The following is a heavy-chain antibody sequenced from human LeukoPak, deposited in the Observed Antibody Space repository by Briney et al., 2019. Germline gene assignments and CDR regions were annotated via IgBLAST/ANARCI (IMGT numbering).Heavy chain of an antibody. J-gene: IGHJ4*02. CDR2: IYYTGST. CDR1: GGSMSPYH. D-gene: IGHD6-25*01. CDR3: TRAGSGLSRGYYCKH. Sequence: SETLSLPCTVSGGSMSPYHWTWIRQPPGKGLEWIGFIYYTGSTNYNPSLKSRVTISADTAKNQFSLRLTSVTAADTAVYYCTRAGSGLSRGYYCKHWGEESLVTVSS. V-gene: IGHV4-59*01.